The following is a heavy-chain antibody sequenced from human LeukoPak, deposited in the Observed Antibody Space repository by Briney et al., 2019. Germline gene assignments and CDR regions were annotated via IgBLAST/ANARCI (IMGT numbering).Heavy chain of an antibody. CDR1: GFTFSSYA. D-gene: IGHD6-13*01. CDR2: ISGSGGST. CDR3: ARHKEVGSSWFWDY. V-gene: IGHV3-23*01. J-gene: IGHJ4*02. Sequence: PGGSLRLSCAASGFTFSSYAMSWVRQAPGKGLEWVSAISGSGGSTYYADSVKGRFTISRDNSKNTLYLQMNSLRAEDTAVYYCARHKEVGSSWFWDYWGQGTLVTVSS.